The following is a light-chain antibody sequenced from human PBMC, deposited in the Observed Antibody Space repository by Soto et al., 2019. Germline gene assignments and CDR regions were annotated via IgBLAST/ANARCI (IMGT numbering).Light chain of an antibody. V-gene: IGLV2-23*01. CDR2: EDS. CDR3: CSYTGGTTAYV. J-gene: IGLJ1*01. CDR1: RNDVGNYNL. Sequence: QSFLTQPASVSGSPGQSITVSCTGSRNDVGNYNLVSWYQQSPGKAPKLLIYEDSKRPSGVSNRFSGSKSGDTASLTISGLQTEDGADYYCCSYTGGTTAYVFGTGTKVTVL.